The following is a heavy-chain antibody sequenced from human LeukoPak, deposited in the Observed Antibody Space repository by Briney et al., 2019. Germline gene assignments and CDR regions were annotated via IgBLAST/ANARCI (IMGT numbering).Heavy chain of an antibody. CDR3: ARIQVTMVRGVIFYYGLDV. V-gene: IGHV3-11*06. J-gene: IGHJ6*02. Sequence: GGSLRLSCAASGFTFSDYYMSWIRQAPGKGLEWVSSISASSSYIYYADSVRGRFTISRDNAKNSLYLQMDSLRAEDTAVYYCARIQVTMVRGVIFYYGLDVWGQGTTVTVSS. CDR2: ISASSSYI. CDR1: GFTFSDYY. D-gene: IGHD3-10*01.